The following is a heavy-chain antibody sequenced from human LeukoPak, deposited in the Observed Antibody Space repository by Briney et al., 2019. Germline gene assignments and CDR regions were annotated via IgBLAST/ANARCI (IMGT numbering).Heavy chain of an antibody. D-gene: IGHD5-24*01. V-gene: IGHV3-74*01. CDR3: VRDNAYTFDY. CDR2: NTNGDSA. CDR1: GFNFRAYW. Sequence: GGSLRLSCTTSGFNFRAYWMGWVRQVPGKGLMWVAHNTNGDSANYADSVKGRFTISRDNAKSTLSLQMNSLRAEDTAIYYCVRDNAYTFDYWGQGTLVTVSS. J-gene: IGHJ4*01.